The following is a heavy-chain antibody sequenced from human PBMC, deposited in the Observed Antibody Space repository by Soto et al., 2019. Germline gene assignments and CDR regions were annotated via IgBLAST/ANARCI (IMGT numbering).Heavy chain of an antibody. CDR2: IYYSGST. Sequence: SETLSLTCTVSGGSVSSGSYYWSWIRQPPGKGLEWIGYIYYSGSTNYNPSLKSRVTISVDTSKNQFSLKLSSVTAADTAVYYCARELAVAGNDDFDFWGQGILVTVSS. J-gene: IGHJ4*02. CDR1: GGSVSSGSYY. CDR3: ARELAVAGNDDFDF. D-gene: IGHD6-19*01. V-gene: IGHV4-61*01.